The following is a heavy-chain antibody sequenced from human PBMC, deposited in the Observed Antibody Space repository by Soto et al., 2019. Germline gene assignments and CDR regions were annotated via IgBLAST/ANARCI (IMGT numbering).Heavy chain of an antibody. CDR2: IIPILGIA. J-gene: IGHJ4*02. V-gene: IGHV1-69*02. D-gene: IGHD3-10*01. Sequence: QVQLVQSGAAVKKPGSSVKVSGKASGGTFSSYTISWVRQAPGQGREWMGRIIPILGIANYAQKFQGRVTITADKSTSTAYMELSSLRSEDTAVYYCASEEYYYGSGAFFDYWGQGTLVTVSS. CDR3: ASEEYYYGSGAFFDY. CDR1: GGTFSSYT.